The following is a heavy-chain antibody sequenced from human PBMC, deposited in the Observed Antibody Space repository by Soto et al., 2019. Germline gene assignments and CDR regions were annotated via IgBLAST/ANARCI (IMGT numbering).Heavy chain of an antibody. J-gene: IGHJ5*02. Sequence: KPSETLSLTCTVSAGSISSYYWTWIRQPAGKGLEWIGRIYGSGTTDYNPSLKGRVTMSVDTSKNQLTLRLHSVTAAGSAIYYCAREAYTTGWYIWLDPWGQGTLVTVSS. CDR3: AREAYTTGWYIWLDP. CDR1: AGSISSYY. D-gene: IGHD6-19*01. V-gene: IGHV4-4*07. CDR2: IYGSGTT.